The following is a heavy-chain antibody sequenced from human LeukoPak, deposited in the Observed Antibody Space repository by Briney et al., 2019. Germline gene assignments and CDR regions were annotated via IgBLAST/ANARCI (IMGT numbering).Heavy chain of an antibody. V-gene: IGHV3-30*02. D-gene: IGHD7-27*01. Sequence: QTGGSLRLSCAASGFTFNRRGMHWVRQAPGKGLEWVAFIRYDGGETFYADFVKGRFTISRDNSKNTLSLQLNTLKPEDTALYYCAKDGDDRIDYWGPGTLVTVSS. CDR2: IRYDGGET. J-gene: IGHJ4*02. CDR3: AKDGDDRIDY. CDR1: GFTFNRRG.